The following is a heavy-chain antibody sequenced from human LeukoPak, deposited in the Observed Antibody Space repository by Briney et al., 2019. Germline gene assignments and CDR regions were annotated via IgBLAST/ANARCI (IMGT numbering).Heavy chain of an antibody. CDR3: ARLTVAATVSSWFDP. CDR2: IYPGDSDT. V-gene: IGHV5-51*01. D-gene: IGHD2-15*01. J-gene: IGHJ5*02. Sequence: GESLKISCKTSGYSFTSYWIGWVRQMPGKGLEWMGIIYPGDSDTRYSPSFQGQVTISADKSISTAYLQWSSLKASDTAMYYCARLTVAATVSSWFDPWGQGTLVTVSS. CDR1: GYSFTSYW.